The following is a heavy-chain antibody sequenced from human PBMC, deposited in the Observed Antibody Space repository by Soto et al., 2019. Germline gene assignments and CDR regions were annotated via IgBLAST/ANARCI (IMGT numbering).Heavy chain of an antibody. J-gene: IGHJ6*03. Sequence: SETLSLTCAVYGGSFSGYYWSWIRRPPGKGLEWIGEINHSGSTNYNPSLKSRVTISVDTSKNQFSLKLGSVTAADTAVYYCARVRLYYYYMDVWGKGTTVTVSS. CDR1: GGSFSGYY. V-gene: IGHV4-34*01. CDR3: ARVRLYYYYMDV. D-gene: IGHD6-25*01. CDR2: INHSGST.